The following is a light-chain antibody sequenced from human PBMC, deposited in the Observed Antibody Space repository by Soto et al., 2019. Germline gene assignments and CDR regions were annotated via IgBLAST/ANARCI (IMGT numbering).Light chain of an antibody. V-gene: IGKV3-15*01. J-gene: IGKJ2*01. Sequence: EIVMTQSPATLSLSPGERAALSCRASQSINSELAWYQQKPGQPPRLLIYGASTRATGVPARFXXXXXGSXXXXXXXXXQSEDFAVXYCQQGHNXPLTFGQGTRLEI. CDR2: GAS. CDR3: QQGHNXPLT. CDR1: QSINSE.